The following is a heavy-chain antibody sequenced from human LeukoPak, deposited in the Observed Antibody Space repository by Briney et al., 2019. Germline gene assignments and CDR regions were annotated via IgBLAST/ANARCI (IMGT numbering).Heavy chain of an antibody. Sequence: GGSLRLSCAASGFTFSSYSMNWVRQAPGKGLEWVSSISSSSSHIYYADSVKGRFTISRDNAKNSLYLQMNSLRAEDTAVYYCARATYCSSTSCPEAFDIWGQGTMVTVSS. J-gene: IGHJ3*02. V-gene: IGHV3-21*01. D-gene: IGHD2-2*01. CDR1: GFTFSSYS. CDR3: ARATYCSSTSCPEAFDI. CDR2: ISSSSSHI.